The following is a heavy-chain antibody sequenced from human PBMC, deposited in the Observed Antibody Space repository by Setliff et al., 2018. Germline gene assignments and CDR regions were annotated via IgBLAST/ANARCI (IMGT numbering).Heavy chain of an antibody. J-gene: IGHJ3*01. CDR1: GASISSNY. D-gene: IGHD1-26*01. V-gene: IGHV4-59*01. CDR3: ASTPRRGLDIRTRVGAF. Sequence: PSETLSLTCSVSGASISSNYWSWIRQSPGKGLEWIGYLYYNGTTRFGPSLKSRATISLDTSRNQFSLRLTSVTAADTAVYYCASTPRRGLDIRTRVGAF. CDR2: LYYNGTT.